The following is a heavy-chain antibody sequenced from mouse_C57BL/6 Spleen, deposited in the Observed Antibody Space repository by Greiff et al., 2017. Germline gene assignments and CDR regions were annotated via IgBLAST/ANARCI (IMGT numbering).Heavy chain of an antibody. CDR1: GFTFSSYA. CDR2: ISDGGSYT. D-gene: IGHD2-5*01. CDR3: AREGAYNSNYRAFDY. J-gene: IGHJ2*01. V-gene: IGHV5-4*01. Sequence: EVMLVESGGGLVQPGGSLKLSCAASGFTFSSYAMSWVRQTPEKRLGWVATISDGGSYTYYPDNVKGRFTISRDNAKNNQYLQMSHLKSEDTAMYYCAREGAYNSNYRAFDYWGQGTTLTVSS.